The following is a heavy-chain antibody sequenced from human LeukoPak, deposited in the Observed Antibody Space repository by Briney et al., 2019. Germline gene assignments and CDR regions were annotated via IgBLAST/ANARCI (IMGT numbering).Heavy chain of an antibody. J-gene: IGHJ4*02. Sequence: PGGSLRLSCAASGFTFDDYAMHWVRQAPGKGLEWVSGISWNSGTIGYADSVKGRFTISRDNAKNSLYLQMNSLRAEDTALYYCAIDESGQWLGQGHFDYWGQGTLVTVSS. CDR2: ISWNSGTI. CDR3: AIDESGQWLGQGHFDY. CDR1: GFTFDDYA. D-gene: IGHD6-19*01. V-gene: IGHV3-9*01.